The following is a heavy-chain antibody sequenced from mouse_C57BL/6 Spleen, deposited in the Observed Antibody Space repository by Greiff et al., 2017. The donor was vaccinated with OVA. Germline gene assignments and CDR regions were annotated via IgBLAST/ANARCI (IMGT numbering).Heavy chain of an antibody. CDR2: ISSGSSNI. D-gene: IGHD2-2*01. CDR1: GFTFSDYG. J-gene: IGHJ3*01. V-gene: IGHV5-17*01. CDR3: ARNGYDGWFAY. Sequence: EVHLVESGGGLVKPGGSLKLSCAASGFTFSDYGMHWVRQAPEQGLEWVAYISSGSSNIYYADTVKGRFTISRDNAKNTLFLQMTSLRSEDTAMYYWARNGYDGWFAYWGQGTLVTVSA.